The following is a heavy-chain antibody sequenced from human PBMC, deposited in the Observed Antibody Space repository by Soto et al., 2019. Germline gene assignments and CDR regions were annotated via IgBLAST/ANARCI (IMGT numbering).Heavy chain of an antibody. V-gene: IGHV3-15*07. CDR2: IKSKADGETT. J-gene: IGHJ4*02. CDR1: GLTFKNVW. D-gene: IGHD3-3*01. CDR3: TANYDFWGGNTPL. Sequence: EVQLVESGGGLVKPGGSLGLSCAASGLTFKNVWMHWVRQAPGKGLEWVGRIKSKADGETTDYTEPVKGRFTISRDDSKTTLYLQKNSLQTQDTAVYYCTANYDFWGGNTPLWGQGTLVTVSS.